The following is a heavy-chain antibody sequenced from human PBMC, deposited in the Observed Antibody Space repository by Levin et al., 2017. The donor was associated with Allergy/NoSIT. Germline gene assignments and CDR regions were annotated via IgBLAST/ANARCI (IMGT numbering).Heavy chain of an antibody. J-gene: IGHJ4*02. D-gene: IGHD2-2*01. CDR2: IHHRGST. CDR1: GGSMNSGGFY. V-gene: IGHV4-31*03. Sequence: SETLSLTCTVSGGSMNSGGFYWSWIRQHPGKGLEWIGYIHHRGSTHYNPSLKSRLTISVDTSKNQFSLILRSVTAADTAVYCCARDSTSFQMDYWGQGTLVTVSS. CDR3: ARDSTSFQMDY.